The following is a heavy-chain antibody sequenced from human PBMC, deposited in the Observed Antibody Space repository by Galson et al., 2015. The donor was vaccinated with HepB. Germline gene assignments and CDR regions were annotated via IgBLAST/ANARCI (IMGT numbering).Heavy chain of an antibody. Sequence: SVKVSCKASGYTFTSYGISWVRQAPGQGLEWMGWISAYNGNTNYAQKLQGRVTMTTDTSTSTAYMELRSLRSDDTAVYYCARDPWIQLWFGSGYLGPRHFDYWGQGTLVTVSS. D-gene: IGHD5-18*01. CDR2: ISAYNGNT. V-gene: IGHV1-18*01. CDR1: GYTFTSYG. CDR3: ARDPWIQLWFGSGYLGPRHFDY. J-gene: IGHJ4*02.